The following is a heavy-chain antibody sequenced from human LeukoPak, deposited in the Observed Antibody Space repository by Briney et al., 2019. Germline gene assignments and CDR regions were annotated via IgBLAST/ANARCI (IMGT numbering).Heavy chain of an antibody. Sequence: NPSETLSLTCAVYGGSFSGYYWSWIRQPPGKGLEWIGEINHSGSTNYNPSLKSRVTISVDTSKNQFSLKLSSVTAADTAVYYCARAGVGKTKYYYYGMDVWGQGTTVTVSS. J-gene: IGHJ6*02. CDR3: ARAGVGKTKYYYYGMDV. V-gene: IGHV4-34*01. D-gene: IGHD2-15*01. CDR2: INHSGST. CDR1: GGSFSGYY.